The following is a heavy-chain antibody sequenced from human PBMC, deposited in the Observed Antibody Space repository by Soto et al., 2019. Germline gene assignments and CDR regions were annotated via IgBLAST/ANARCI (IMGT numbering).Heavy chain of an antibody. J-gene: IGHJ4*02. Sequence: ASVKDSCKASGYTFTSYDINWVRQATGQGLEWMGWMNPNSGNTGYAQKFQGRVTMTRNTSISTAYIELSSLRSEDTAVYYCARGRSRSLLELPDYWGQGTLVTVSS. CDR1: GYTFTSYD. D-gene: IGHD1-7*01. V-gene: IGHV1-8*02. CDR2: MNPNSGNT. CDR3: ARGRSRSLLELPDY.